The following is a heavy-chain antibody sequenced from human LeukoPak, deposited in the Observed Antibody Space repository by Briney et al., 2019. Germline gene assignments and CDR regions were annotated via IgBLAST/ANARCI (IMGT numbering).Heavy chain of an antibody. D-gene: IGHD2-21*01. V-gene: IGHV3-15*07. CDR3: ITPLPYSAQ. J-gene: IGHJ4*02. CDR1: GFTFSNAY. Sequence: SGGSLRLSCAASGFTFSNAYMNWVRQAPGKGLEWAGRIKPKTDGETTEYAAPVKGRFSISRDDSKNMLYLQMNSLKTEDTAVYYCITPLPYSAQGGQGTLVTVSS. CDR2: IKPKTDGETT.